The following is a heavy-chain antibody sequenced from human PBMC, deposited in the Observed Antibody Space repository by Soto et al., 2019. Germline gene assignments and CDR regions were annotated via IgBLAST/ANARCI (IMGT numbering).Heavy chain of an antibody. V-gene: IGHV4-39*01. J-gene: IGHJ4*02. CDR3: ARLSGSYNDRYFDY. CDR1: GGSTSSSSYQ. Sequence: QLQLQESGPGLVKPSETLSLTCTVSGGSTSSSSYQWVWIRQPPGKGLEWIGNVYYNGNTYYKASLKSRVTITVHTPXNQFSLKVKSVTAADTAVYYCARLSGSYNDRYFDYWGQGTLVTVSS. D-gene: IGHD1-26*01. CDR2: VYYNGNT.